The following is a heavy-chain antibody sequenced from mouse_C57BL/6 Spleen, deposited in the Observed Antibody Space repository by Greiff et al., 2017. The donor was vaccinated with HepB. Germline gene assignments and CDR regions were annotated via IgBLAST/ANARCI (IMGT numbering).Heavy chain of an antibody. Sequence: VQLQQSGAELVRPGASVTLSCKASGYTFTDYEMHWVKQTPVHGLEWIGAIDPETGSTAYNQKFKGKAILTADKSSSTAYMELRSLTSEDSAVYYCTRPIYYGTAWFAYWGQGTLVTVSA. J-gene: IGHJ3*01. V-gene: IGHV1-15*01. D-gene: IGHD2-1*01. CDR2: IDPETGST. CDR3: TRPIYYGTAWFAY. CDR1: GYTFTDYE.